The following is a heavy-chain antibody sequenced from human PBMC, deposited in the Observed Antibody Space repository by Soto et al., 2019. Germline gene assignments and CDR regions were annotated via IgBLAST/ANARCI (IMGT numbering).Heavy chain of an antibody. J-gene: IGHJ6*02. D-gene: IGHD6-13*01. CDR2: INPNSGGT. CDR3: ASFLTAAGDYYYYGMDV. V-gene: IGHV1-2*02. Sequence: ASVKVSCKASGYTFTGYYMHWVRQAPGQGLEWMGWINPNSGGTNYAQKFQGRVTMTRDMSINTAYMELSRLRSDDTAVYYCASFLTAAGDYYYYGMDVWGQGTTVTVSS. CDR1: GYTFTGYY.